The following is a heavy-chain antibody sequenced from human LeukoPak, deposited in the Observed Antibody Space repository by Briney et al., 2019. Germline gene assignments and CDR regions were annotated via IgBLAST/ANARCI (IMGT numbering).Heavy chain of an antibody. CDR2: INPNSGGT. D-gene: IGHD6-13*01. Sequence: ASVKVSCKASGYTFTGYYMHWVRQAPGQGLEWMGWINPNSGGTNYAQKFQGRVTMTRDTSIRTAYMELSRLRSDDTAVYYCARGGAAAGSFQNWSDPWGQGTLVTVSS. CDR3: ARGGAAAGSFQNWSDP. CDR1: GYTFTGYY. J-gene: IGHJ5*02. V-gene: IGHV1-2*02.